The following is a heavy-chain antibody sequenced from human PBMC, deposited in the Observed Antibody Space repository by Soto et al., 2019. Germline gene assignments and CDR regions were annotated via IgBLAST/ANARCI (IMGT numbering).Heavy chain of an antibody. CDR1: GFSVSNTF. CDR2: IYSGGVT. J-gene: IGHJ6*02. CDR3: ARSNGGDSFCALDV. Sequence: PGGSLRLSCTASGFSVSNTFMSWVRQAPGKGLEWVSLIYSGGVTYSADSVKGRFTISRDNFKNTMYLQMNSLRAEDTAMYYCARSNGGDSFCALDVWGQGTTVPV. D-gene: IGHD2-15*01. V-gene: IGHV3-53*01.